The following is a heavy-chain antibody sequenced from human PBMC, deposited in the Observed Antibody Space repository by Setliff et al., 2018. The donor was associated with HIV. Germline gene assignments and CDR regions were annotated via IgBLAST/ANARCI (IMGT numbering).Heavy chain of an antibody. CDR2: ISYHERDT. D-gene: IGHD4-17*01. CDR3: TKPTTVVTSYYFDS. CDR1: GSSFSNFG. Sequence: GGSLRLSCVASGSSFSNFGFHWVRQAPGKGLEWVAIISYHERDTFYADSVKGRFTISRDNSKNMLYLQMNSLRTEDTAVYYCTKPTTVVTSYYFDSWGQGTQVTVSS. J-gene: IGHJ4*02. V-gene: IGHV3-30*18.